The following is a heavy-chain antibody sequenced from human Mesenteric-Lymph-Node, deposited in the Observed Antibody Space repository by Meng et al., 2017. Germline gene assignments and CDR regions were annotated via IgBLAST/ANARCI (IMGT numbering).Heavy chain of an antibody. D-gene: IGHD2-8*01. CDR2: ISWNSGSI. CDR3: AKYGDGMDV. Sequence: SLKISCAASGFTFDDYAMHWVRQAPGKGLEWVSGISWNSGSIGYADSVKGRFTISRDNAKNSLYLQMNSLRAEDMALYYCAKYGDGMDVWGQGTTVTVSS. J-gene: IGHJ6*02. V-gene: IGHV3-9*03. CDR1: GFTFDDYA.